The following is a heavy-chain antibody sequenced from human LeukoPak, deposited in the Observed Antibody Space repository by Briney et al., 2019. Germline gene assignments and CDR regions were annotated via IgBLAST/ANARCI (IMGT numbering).Heavy chain of an antibody. D-gene: IGHD6-13*01. J-gene: IGHJ5*02. CDR2: FDPEDGET. CDR3: ATIFPAAGNLGRNYWFDP. V-gene: IGHV1-24*01. Sequence: GASVKVSCKVSGYTLTELSMHWVRQAPGKGLEWMGGFDPEDGETIYAQKFQGRVAMTEDTSTDTAYMELSSLRSEDTAVYYCATIFPAAGNLGRNYWFDPWGQGTLVTVSS. CDR1: GYTLTELS.